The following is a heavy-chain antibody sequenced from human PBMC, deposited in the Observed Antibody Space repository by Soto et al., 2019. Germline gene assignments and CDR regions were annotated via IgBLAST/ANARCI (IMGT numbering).Heavy chain of an antibody. V-gene: IGHV1-69*02. J-gene: IGHJ3*02. Sequence: QVQLVQSGAEVKKAGSSVKVSCKASGGTFSSYTISWVRQAPGQGLEWMGRIIPILGIANYAQKFQGRVTITADKSTSTAYMELSSLRSEDTAVYYCASVGNPRETRAFDIWGQGTMVTVSS. CDR3: ASVGNPRETRAFDI. CDR1: GGTFSSYT. CDR2: IIPILGIA. D-gene: IGHD1-1*01.